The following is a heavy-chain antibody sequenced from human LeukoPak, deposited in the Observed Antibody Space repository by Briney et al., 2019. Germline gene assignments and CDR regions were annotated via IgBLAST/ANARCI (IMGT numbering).Heavy chain of an antibody. J-gene: IGHJ4*02. CDR3: ATIGATIAAEGY. V-gene: IGHV4-30-2*01. CDR1: GGSISSGGYY. D-gene: IGHD6-13*01. Sequence: SETLSLTCTVSGGSISSGGYYWSWIRQPPGKGLEWIGYIYHSGSTYYNPSLKSRVTISVDRSKNQFSLKLSSVTATDTAVYYCATIGATIAAEGYWGQGTLVTVSS. CDR2: IYHSGST.